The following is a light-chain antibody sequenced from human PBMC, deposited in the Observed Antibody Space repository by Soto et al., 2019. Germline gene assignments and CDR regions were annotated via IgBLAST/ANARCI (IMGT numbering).Light chain of an antibody. CDR3: QKYNSALHT. V-gene: IGKV1-27*01. J-gene: IGKJ2*01. CDR1: QGISNY. CDR2: AAS. Sequence: DIQITQSPSSLSASVGDRVTITCRASQGISNYLAWYQQKPGKVPKLLIYAASTLQSGVPSRFSGSGSGTDFTLTISSLQPEDVETYYCQKYNSALHTFGQGTKLAIK.